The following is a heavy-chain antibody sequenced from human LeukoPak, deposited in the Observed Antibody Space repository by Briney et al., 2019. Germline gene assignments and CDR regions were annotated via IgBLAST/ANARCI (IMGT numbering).Heavy chain of an antibody. D-gene: IGHD3-22*01. J-gene: IGHJ4*02. V-gene: IGHV1-18*01. CDR2: ISAYNGNT. CDR3: ARGDYDSSGYYYGYYFDY. Sequence: GASVKVSCKASGYTFTSYGISWVRQAPGQGLEWMGWISAYNGNTNYAQKLQGRVTMTTDTFTSTAYMELRSLRSDDTAVYYCARGDYDSSGYYYGYYFDYWGQGTLVTVSS. CDR1: GYTFTSYG.